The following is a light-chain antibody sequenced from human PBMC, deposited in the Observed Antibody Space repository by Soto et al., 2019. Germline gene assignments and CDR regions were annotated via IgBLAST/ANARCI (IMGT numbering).Light chain of an antibody. V-gene: IGKV3-15*01. Sequence: EIVLTQSPATLSLSPGERATLSCRASQSVSSNLAWYQQKPGQAPRLLIYGASTRATGIPATFSGSGSGTEFTLTISSLQSEDFAVYYCQQYNNWPITFGQGTRLEI. CDR2: GAS. CDR3: QQYNNWPIT. J-gene: IGKJ5*01. CDR1: QSVSSN.